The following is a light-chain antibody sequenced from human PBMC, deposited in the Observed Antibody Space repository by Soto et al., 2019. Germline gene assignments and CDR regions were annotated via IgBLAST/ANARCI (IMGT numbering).Light chain of an antibody. CDR1: SSDVGGYNS. V-gene: IGLV2-14*01. CDR3: SSYTSSATVV. CDR2: DVS. J-gene: IGLJ2*01. Sequence: QPASVSGSPGQSITISCTGTSSDVGGYNSVSWYQHHPGKAPKLMIYDVSNRPSGVSNRFSGSKSGNTASLTISGLQAEDEADYYCSSYTSSATVVFGGGTKLTVL.